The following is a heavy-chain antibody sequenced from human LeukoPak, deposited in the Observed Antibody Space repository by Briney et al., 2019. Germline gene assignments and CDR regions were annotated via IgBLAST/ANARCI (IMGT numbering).Heavy chain of an antibody. V-gene: IGHV3-23*01. Sequence: GGSLRLSCTSSGLTFSSDAMTWVRQAPGKGLEWVSSISGSDDGTYYADSVKGRFTISRDNSKNTLYLQMNSLRAEDTAVYYCARGPSSGRGYWGQGTLVTVSS. CDR1: GLTFSSDA. J-gene: IGHJ4*02. CDR3: ARGPSSGRGY. D-gene: IGHD6-19*01. CDR2: ISGSDDGT.